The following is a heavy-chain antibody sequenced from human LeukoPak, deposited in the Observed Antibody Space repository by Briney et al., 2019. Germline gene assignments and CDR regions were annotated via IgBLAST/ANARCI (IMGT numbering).Heavy chain of an antibody. CDR1: GFTFSSYS. D-gene: IGHD3-22*01. J-gene: IGHJ4*02. CDR2: ISSSSSYI. Sequence: GGSLRLSCAASGFTFSSYSMNWVRQAPRKGLELVSSISSSSSYIYYADSVKGRFTISRDNAKNSLYLQMNSLRAEDTAVYYCARYRSGSAFDYWGQGTLVTVSS. CDR3: ARYRSGSAFDY. V-gene: IGHV3-21*01.